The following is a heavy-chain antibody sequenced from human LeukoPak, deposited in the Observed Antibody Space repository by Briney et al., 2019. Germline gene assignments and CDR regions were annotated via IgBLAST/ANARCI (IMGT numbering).Heavy chain of an antibody. J-gene: IGHJ4*02. D-gene: IGHD6-19*01. CDR3: ARHRIEVAGSHFDY. V-gene: IGHV4-59*08. Sequence: PSETLSLTCTVSGDSISTYYWSWIRRPPGRGLQWIGYMHYTGITRYNPSLESRVTISADTSKSQFSLNLGSVTAADTAVYYCARHRIEVAGSHFDYWGQGTLVTVSS. CDR1: GDSISTYY. CDR2: MHYTGIT.